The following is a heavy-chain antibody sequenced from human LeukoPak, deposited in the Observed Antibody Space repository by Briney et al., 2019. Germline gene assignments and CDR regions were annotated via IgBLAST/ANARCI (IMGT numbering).Heavy chain of an antibody. D-gene: IGHD3-22*01. Sequence: GGSLRLSCAASGFTFSSYGMHWVRQAPGKGLEWVAVIWYGGSNKYYADSVKGRFTISRDNSKNTLYLQMNSLRAEDAAVYYCARGPNYYYDSSGYYFDYWGQGTLVTVSS. V-gene: IGHV3-33*01. CDR2: IWYGGSNK. J-gene: IGHJ4*02. CDR3: ARGPNYYYDSSGYYFDY. CDR1: GFTFSSYG.